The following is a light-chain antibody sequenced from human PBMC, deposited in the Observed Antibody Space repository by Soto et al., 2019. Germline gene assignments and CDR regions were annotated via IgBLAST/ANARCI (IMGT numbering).Light chain of an antibody. CDR1: QSLVYSDGRTY. Sequence: DVVVTQSPLSLSVTLGQPASISCRCSQSLVYSDGRTYLTWFQQRPGQSPRRLIYKVSNLDSWVPDRFSGSGSGTNFILKISRVEAEDVGLYYCMQGTHVPFTFGQGTRLEIK. J-gene: IGKJ5*01. CDR3: MQGTHVPFT. CDR2: KVS. V-gene: IGKV2D-30*01.